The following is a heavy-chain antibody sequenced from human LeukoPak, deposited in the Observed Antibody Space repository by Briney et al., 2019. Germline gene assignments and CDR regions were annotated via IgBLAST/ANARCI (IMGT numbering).Heavy chain of an antibody. Sequence: SETLSLTCAVYGGSFSGYYRSWIRQPPGKGLEWIGEINHSGSTNYNPSLKSRVTISVDTSKNQFSLKLSSVTAADTAVYYCARALDYGGNSGDYYYGMDVWGQGTTVTVSS. V-gene: IGHV4-34*01. CDR3: ARALDYGGNSGDYYYGMDV. CDR1: GGSFSGYY. D-gene: IGHD4-23*01. CDR2: INHSGST. J-gene: IGHJ6*02.